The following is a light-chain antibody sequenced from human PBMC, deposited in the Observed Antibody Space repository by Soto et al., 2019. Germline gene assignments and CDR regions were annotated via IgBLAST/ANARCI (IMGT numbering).Light chain of an antibody. V-gene: IGKV3-20*01. CDR3: QLFGRSVT. CDR1: QLVVTDY. Sequence: DIVLTQSPVTLSLSPGERATLSCRASQLVVTDYLHWSQQKPGQAPRLLIYGALTRATGLPDRFSGSGSRTAFTLTISRLEPVDCAVYYCQLFGRSVTFGPGTTVDTK. J-gene: IGKJ3*01. CDR2: GAL.